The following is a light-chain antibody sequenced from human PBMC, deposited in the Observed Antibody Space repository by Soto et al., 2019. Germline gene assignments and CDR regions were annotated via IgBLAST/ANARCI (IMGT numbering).Light chain of an antibody. CDR2: EAS. J-gene: IGKJ1*01. Sequence: PGERATLSCRASQSVSSYLAWYQQKPGQAPRVLIYEASNRATGIPARFSGTGSGTDFTLTISSLEPEDSAVYNSAPWTFGQGTKVDI. CDR3: APWT. CDR1: QSVSSY. V-gene: IGKV3-11*01.